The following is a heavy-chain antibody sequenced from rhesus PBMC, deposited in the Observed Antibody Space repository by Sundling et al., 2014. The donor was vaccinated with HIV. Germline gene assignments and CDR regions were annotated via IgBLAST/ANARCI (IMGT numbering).Heavy chain of an antibody. D-gene: IGHD3-3*01. Sequence: EVQLVESGGGLAKPGGSLRLSCAASGFTFSSYAMHWVRQAPGKGLEWVSAISSGGSTYYADSVKGRFTISRDNSKNTLSLQMNSLRAEDTAVYYCAKWGLVIYGLDSWGQGVVVTVSS. J-gene: IGHJ6*01. CDR1: GFTFSSYA. V-gene: IGHV3-103*01. CDR2: ISSGGST. CDR3: AKWGLVIYGLDS.